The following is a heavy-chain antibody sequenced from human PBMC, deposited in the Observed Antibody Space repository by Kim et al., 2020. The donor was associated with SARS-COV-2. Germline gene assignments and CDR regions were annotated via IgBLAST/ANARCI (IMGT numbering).Heavy chain of an antibody. J-gene: IGHJ4*02. D-gene: IGHD3-10*01. Sequence: KGRFTISRDNSKNTLYLQMNSLRAEDTAVYYCARELTMVRGVIITGYFDYWGQGTLVTVSS. V-gene: IGHV3-30*01. CDR3: ARELTMVRGVIITGYFDY.